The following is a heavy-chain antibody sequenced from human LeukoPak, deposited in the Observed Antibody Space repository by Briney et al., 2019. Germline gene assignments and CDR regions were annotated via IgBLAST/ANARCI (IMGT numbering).Heavy chain of an antibody. J-gene: IGHJ4*02. CDR3: AREGRGYSSSWDYYFDY. CDR2: INHSGST. V-gene: IGHV4-34*01. CDR1: GGSFSGYY. D-gene: IGHD6-13*01. Sequence: TPSETLSLTCAVYGGSFSGYYWSWIRQPPGKGLEWIGEINHSGSTYYNPSLKSRVTISVDTSKNQFSLKLSSVTAADTAVYYCAREGRGYSSSWDYYFDYWGQGTLVTVSS.